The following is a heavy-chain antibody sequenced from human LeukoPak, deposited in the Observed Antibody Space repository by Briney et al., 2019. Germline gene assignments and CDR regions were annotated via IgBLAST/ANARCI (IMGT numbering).Heavy chain of an antibody. D-gene: IGHD2-15*01. CDR3: ARWGSCSGGSCYNDY. Sequence: ASVKVSCKASGYTFTSYYMHWVRQAPGQGLEWMGIINPSGGSTSYAQKFQGRVTMTTDTSTSTAYMELRSLRSDDTAVYYCARWGSCSGGSCYNDYWGQGTLVTVSS. V-gene: IGHV1-46*01. CDR1: GYTFTSYY. CDR2: INPSGGST. J-gene: IGHJ4*02.